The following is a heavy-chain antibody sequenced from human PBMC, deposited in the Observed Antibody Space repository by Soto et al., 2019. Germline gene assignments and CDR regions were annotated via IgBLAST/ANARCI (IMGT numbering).Heavy chain of an antibody. Sequence: PGGSLRLSXAASGFTFRYYGMHWVRQAPGKGLAWVAFISFDGSNQNYEDSVKGRFTVSRDNSNSTMSLQMDSLRPEDTAVYYCAKELFTGYDYKSFHYHVVDVWGPGTTVTVSS. V-gene: IGHV3-30*18. D-gene: IGHD5-12*01. CDR1: GFTFRYYG. CDR2: ISFDGSNQ. CDR3: AKELFTGYDYKSFHYHVVDV. J-gene: IGHJ6*02.